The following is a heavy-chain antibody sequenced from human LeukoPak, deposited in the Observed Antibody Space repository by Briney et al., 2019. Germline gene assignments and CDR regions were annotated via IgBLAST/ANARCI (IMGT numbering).Heavy chain of an antibody. V-gene: IGHV4-61*01. J-gene: IGHJ4*02. CDR2: ISYTGST. CDR1: GYSISSGYY. Sequence: PSETLSLTCTVSGYSISSGYYWSWIRQPPGKGLEWIGYISYTGSTNYNPSLKSRVTISVDTSKNQFSLKLSSVTAADTAVYYCARWNRMIDYWGQGTLVTVSS. D-gene: IGHD1-1*01. CDR3: ARWNRMIDY.